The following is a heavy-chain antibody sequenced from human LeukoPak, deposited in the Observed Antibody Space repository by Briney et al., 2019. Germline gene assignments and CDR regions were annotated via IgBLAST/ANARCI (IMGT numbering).Heavy chain of an antibody. V-gene: IGHV3-48*03. CDR3: AREQWLVLLAFDI. CDR2: ISSSGSTI. J-gene: IGHJ3*02. D-gene: IGHD6-19*01. Sequence: PGGSLKLSCAASGFTFSGSAMHWVRQAPGKGLEWVSYISSSGSTIYCADSVKGRFTISRDNAKNSLYLQMNSLRAEDTAVYYCAREQWLVLLAFDIWGQGTMVTVSS. CDR1: GFTFSGSA.